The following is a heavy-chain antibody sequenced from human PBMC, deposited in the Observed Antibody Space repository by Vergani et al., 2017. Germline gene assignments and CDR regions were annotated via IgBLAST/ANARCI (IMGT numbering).Heavy chain of an antibody. D-gene: IGHD2-2*02. Sequence: EVQLVQSGAEVKKPGESLKISCQISGYSFTNYWIGWVRQMPGKGLEWMGIIYPGDSDTRYSPSFQGQVTISADKSISTAYLQWSSLKASDTAMYYCARSHGYCSSTSCYTDNWFDPWGQGTLVTVSS. CDR3: ARSHGYCSSTSCYTDNWFDP. V-gene: IGHV5-51*01. J-gene: IGHJ5*02. CDR1: GYSFTNYW. CDR2: IYPGDSDT.